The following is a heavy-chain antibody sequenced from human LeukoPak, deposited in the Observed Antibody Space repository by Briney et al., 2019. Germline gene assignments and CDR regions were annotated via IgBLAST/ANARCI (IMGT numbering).Heavy chain of an antibody. CDR1: GFTLSTNA. CDR3: AKDPIFSGSYGVFDS. Sequence: GGSLRLSCLTSGFTLSTNAMSWVRQAPGKGLEWISGISGSGASTYYADSVKGRFTISRDDSRNTLYLQMNSLRGDDTAVYYCAKDPIFSGSYGVFDSWGQGTLVTVSS. D-gene: IGHD1-26*01. J-gene: IGHJ4*02. V-gene: IGHV3-23*01. CDR2: ISGSGAST.